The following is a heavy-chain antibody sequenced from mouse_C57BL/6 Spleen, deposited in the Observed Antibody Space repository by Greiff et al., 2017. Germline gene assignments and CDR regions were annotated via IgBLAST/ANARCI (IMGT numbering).Heavy chain of an antibody. CDR1: GYTFTDYE. CDR3: TRVYYSNYAWFAY. J-gene: IGHJ3*01. Sequence: VQLQQSGAELVRPGASVTLSCKASGYTFTDYEMHWVKQTPVHGLEWIGAIDPETGGTAYNQKFKGKAILTADKSSSTAYMELRSLTSEDSAVYYCTRVYYSNYAWFAYWGQGTLVTVSA. CDR2: IDPETGGT. V-gene: IGHV1-15*01. D-gene: IGHD2-5*01.